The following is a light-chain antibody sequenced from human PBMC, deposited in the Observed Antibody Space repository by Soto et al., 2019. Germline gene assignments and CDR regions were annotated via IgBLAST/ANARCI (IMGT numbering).Light chain of an antibody. V-gene: IGKV3D-15*01. CDR3: QHYNSYSEA. Sequence: EIVMTQSPATLSVSPGYRATLSCRASQSVDNDLAWYQQKPGQPPRLLIYDASTRATGIPARFSGSQSGTEFTLTISSLQPDDFATYYCQHYNSYSEAFGQGTKGDIK. J-gene: IGKJ1*01. CDR2: DAS. CDR1: QSVDND.